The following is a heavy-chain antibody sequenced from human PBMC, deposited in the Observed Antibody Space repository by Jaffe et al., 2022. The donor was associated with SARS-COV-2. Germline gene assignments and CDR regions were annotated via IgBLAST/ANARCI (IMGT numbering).Heavy chain of an antibody. CDR1: GFTFSSYG. D-gene: IGHD3-3*01. CDR2: IWYDGSNK. CDR3: ARDRNYDFWSGYGAFDI. J-gene: IGHJ3*02. Sequence: QVQLVESGGGVVQPGRSLRLSCAASGFTFSSYGMHWVRQAPGKGLEWVAVIWYDGSNKYYADSVKGRFTISRDNSKNTLYLQMNSLRAEDTAVYYCARDRNYDFWSGYGAFDIWGQGTMVTVSS. V-gene: IGHV3-33*01.